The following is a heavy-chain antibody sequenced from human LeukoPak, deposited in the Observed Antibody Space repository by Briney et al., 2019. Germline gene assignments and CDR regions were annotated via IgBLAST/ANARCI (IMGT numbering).Heavy chain of an antibody. V-gene: IGHV4-59*01. Sequence: SETLSLTCTVSGGSISSYDWSWIRQPPGKGLEWIGYIYYSGGTNYNPSLKSRVTISVDTSKNQFSLKLSSVTAADTAVYYCARSPSAYYYGSGSYSYYYYMDVWGKGTTVTVSS. CDR2: IYYSGGT. CDR3: ARSPSAYYYGSGSYSYYYYMDV. CDR1: GGSISSYD. D-gene: IGHD3-10*01. J-gene: IGHJ6*03.